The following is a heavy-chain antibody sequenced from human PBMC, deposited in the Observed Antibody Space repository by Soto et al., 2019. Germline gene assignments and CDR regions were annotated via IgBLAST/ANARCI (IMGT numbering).Heavy chain of an antibody. V-gene: IGHV3-49*03. Sequence: GGSLRLSCAGSGFSFRDYAVSWFRQAPGKGLEWVGLIRSNAFGGTTEYAASATDRFSISRDDSKSIAYLLMSGLQTEDTAMYYCSRGNIGIGVAGKVFDLWGQGTLVTVSS. CDR2: IRSNAFGGTT. D-gene: IGHD6-19*01. CDR1: GFSFRDYA. CDR3: SRGNIGIGVAGKVFDL. J-gene: IGHJ4*02.